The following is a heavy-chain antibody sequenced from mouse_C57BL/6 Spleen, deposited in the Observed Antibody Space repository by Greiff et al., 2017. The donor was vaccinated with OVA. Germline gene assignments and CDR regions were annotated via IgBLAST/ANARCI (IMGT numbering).Heavy chain of an antibody. CDR2: IDPENGDT. J-gene: IGHJ2*01. D-gene: IGHD1-1*01. V-gene: IGHV14-4*01. Sequence: VQLQQSVAELVRPGASVKLSCTASGFNIKDDYMHWVKQRPEQGLEWIGWIDPENGDTEYASKFQGKATITADTSSNTAYLQLSSLTSEDTAVYVCTTTVVPNWGQGTTLTVSS. CDR3: TTTVVPN. CDR1: GFNIKDDY.